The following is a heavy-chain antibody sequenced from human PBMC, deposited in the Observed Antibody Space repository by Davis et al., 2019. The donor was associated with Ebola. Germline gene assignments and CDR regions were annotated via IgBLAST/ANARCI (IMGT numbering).Heavy chain of an antibody. CDR3: ARTGVFGVVMPLD. J-gene: IGHJ4*02. D-gene: IGHD3-3*01. CDR2: INSDGSST. V-gene: IGHV3-74*01. CDR1: GFTFSSYW. Sequence: GESLKISCAASGFTFSSYWMHWVRQAPGKGLVWVSRINSDGSSTSYADSVKGRFTISRDNAKNSLYLQMNSLRAEDTAVYYCARTGVFGVVMPLDGGQGTLVTVSS.